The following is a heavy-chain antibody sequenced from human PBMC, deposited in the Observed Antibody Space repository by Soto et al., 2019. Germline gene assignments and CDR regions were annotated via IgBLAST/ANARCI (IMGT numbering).Heavy chain of an antibody. CDR1: GFTFTSSA. V-gene: IGHV1-58*02. CDR2: IVVGSGNT. J-gene: IGHJ4*02. D-gene: IGHD4-17*01. Sequence: SVKVSCKASGFTFTSSAMQWVRQARGQRLEWIGWIVVGSGNTNYAQKFQERVTITRDMSTSTAYMELSSLRSEDTAVYYCAAGQDHGDYGLDYWGQGTLVTVSS. CDR3: AAGQDHGDYGLDY.